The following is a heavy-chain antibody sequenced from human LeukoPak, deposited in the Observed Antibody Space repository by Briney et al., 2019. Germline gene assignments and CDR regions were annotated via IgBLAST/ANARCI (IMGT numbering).Heavy chain of an antibody. D-gene: IGHD6-13*01. CDR2: IYYSGST. CDR1: GGSISSGGYY. Sequence: SQTLSLTCTVSGGSISSGGYYWSWIRQHPGKGLEWIGYIYYSGSTYYNPSLKSRVTISVDTSKNQFSLKLSSVTAADTAVYYCARAYSSSWYRVIGALNAFDIWGQGTMVTVSS. J-gene: IGHJ3*02. V-gene: IGHV4-31*03. CDR3: ARAYSSSWYRVIGALNAFDI.